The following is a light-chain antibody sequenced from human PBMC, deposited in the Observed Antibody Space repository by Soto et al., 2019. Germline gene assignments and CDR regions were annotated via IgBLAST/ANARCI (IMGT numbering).Light chain of an antibody. CDR3: QQYESSPLT. Sequence: EIVLTQSPDTLYLSPRERATLSRRASQSVSTSFLAWYHQKPGQAPRLLIYRSSSRATGVPDRFTGSGSRTDFTLAISRLEPEEFAVYYCQQYESSPLTFGGGTKVEI. V-gene: IGKV3-20*01. CDR1: QSVSTSF. J-gene: IGKJ4*01. CDR2: RSS.